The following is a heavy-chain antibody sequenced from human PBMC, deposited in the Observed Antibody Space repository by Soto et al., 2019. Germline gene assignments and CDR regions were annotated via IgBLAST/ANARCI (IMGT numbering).Heavy chain of an antibody. CDR3: AKDLYSSSWP. V-gene: IGHV3-30*18. CDR1: GFTFSSYG. CDR2: ISYDGSNK. D-gene: IGHD6-13*01. J-gene: IGHJ4*02. Sequence: QVQLVESGGGVVQPGRSLRLSCAASGFTFSSYGMHWVRQAPGKGLEWVAVISYDGSNKYYADSVKGRFTISRDNSKNTLYLQMNSLRAEDTAVYYCAKDLYSSSWPWGQGTLFTVSS.